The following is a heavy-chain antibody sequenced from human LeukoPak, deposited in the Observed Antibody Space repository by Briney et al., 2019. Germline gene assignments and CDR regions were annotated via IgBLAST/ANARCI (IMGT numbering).Heavy chain of an antibody. V-gene: IGHV3-15*05. Sequence: GGSLRLSCAASGFTFSNAWMTWVRQAPGKGLEWVGRIYRNADGGTTDYAAPVKGRFTISREDSKNQLYLQMNSLKTEDTAVYYCTTDSYCSTTTCYASSNYYYGLDAWGQGTSVTVSS. CDR3: TTDSYCSTTTCYASSNYYYGLDA. CDR2: IYRNADGGTT. CDR1: GFTFSNAW. J-gene: IGHJ6*02. D-gene: IGHD2-2*01.